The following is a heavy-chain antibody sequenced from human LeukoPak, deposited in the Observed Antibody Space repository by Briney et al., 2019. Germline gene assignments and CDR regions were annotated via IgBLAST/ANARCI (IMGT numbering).Heavy chain of an antibody. D-gene: IGHD3-22*01. CDR2: ISGSGGST. J-gene: IGHJ4*02. V-gene: IGHV3-23*01. CDR3: ARAGYYDSSGLYYFDY. CDR1: GFTFSSYA. Sequence: LSGGSLRLSCAASGFTFSSYAMSWVRQAPGKGLEWVSAISGSGGSTYYADSVKGRFTISRDNSKNTLYLQMNSLRAEDTAVYYCARAGYYDSSGLYYFDYWGQGTLVTVSS.